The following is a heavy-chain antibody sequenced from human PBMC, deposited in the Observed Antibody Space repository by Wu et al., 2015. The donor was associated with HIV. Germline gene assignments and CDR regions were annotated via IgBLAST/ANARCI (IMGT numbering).Heavy chain of an antibody. Sequence: QVQLVQSGAEVKKPGASVKVSCKASGYTFTGYYMHWVRQAPGQGLEWMGWINPNSGGTKYAQKFQGRVTMTRDTSISTAYMELSRLRSDDTAVYYCARFRIVAAGTSDAFDIWGQGTMVSVSS. J-gene: IGHJ3*02. CDR1: GYTFTGYY. V-gene: IGHV1-2*02. CDR3: ARFRIVAAGTSDAFDI. D-gene: IGHD6-13*01. CDR2: INPNSGGT.